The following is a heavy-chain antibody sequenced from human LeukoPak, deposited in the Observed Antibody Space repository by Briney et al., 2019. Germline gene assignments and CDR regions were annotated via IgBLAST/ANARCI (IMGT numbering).Heavy chain of an antibody. CDR3: ARVGYSYNILTGYVDY. CDR2: ISAYNGNT. D-gene: IGHD3-9*01. J-gene: IGHJ4*02. V-gene: IGHV1-18*01. CDR1: GYTFTSYG. Sequence: ASVKVSCKASGYTFTSYGISWVRQAPGQGLEWMGWISAYNGNTNYAQKLQGRVTMTTDTSTSTAYMELRSLRSDDTAVYYCARVGYSYNILTGYVDYWGQGTLVTVSS.